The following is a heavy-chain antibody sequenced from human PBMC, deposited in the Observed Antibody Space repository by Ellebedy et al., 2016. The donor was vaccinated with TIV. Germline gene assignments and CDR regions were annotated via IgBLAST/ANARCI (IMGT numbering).Heavy chain of an antibody. CDR2: ISYDGSNK. D-gene: IGHD3-22*01. J-gene: IGHJ4*02. V-gene: IGHV3-30-3*01. CDR1: GFTFSSYA. CDR3: ARAHEYYYDSSGYYDY. Sequence: GESLKISXAASGFTFSSYAMHWVRQAPGKGLEWVAVISYDGSNKYYADSVKGRFTISRDNSKNTLYLQMNSLRAEDTAVYYCARAHEYYYDSSGYYDYWGQGTLVTVSS.